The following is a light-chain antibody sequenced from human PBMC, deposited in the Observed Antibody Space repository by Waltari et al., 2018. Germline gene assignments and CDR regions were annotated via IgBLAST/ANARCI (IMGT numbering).Light chain of an antibody. CDR2: EVS. V-gene: IGLV2-14*01. Sequence: QSALTQPASVSDSPGQSITISCSGTDSDVGAYDFVSWYQQHPGKAPHLIIYEVSNRPSGISNRFSASKSGNTASLTISGLLAEDEADYYCSSYTTSSAPGVFGTGTRVTVL. CDR3: SSYTTSSAPGV. CDR1: DSDVGAYDF. J-gene: IGLJ1*01.